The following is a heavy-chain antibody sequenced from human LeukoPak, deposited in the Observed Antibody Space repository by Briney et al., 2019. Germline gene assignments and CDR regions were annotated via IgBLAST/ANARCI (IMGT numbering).Heavy chain of an antibody. Sequence: SETLSLTCTVSGGSVSSGSYYWSWIRQPPGKGLEWIGYIYYSGSTNYNPSLKSRVTISVDTSKNQFSLKLSSVTAADTAVYYCARHRYADTFGMDVWGQGTTVTVSS. CDR1: GGSVSSGSYY. J-gene: IGHJ6*02. CDR2: IYYSGST. CDR3: ARHRYADTFGMDV. D-gene: IGHD3-9*01. V-gene: IGHV4-61*01.